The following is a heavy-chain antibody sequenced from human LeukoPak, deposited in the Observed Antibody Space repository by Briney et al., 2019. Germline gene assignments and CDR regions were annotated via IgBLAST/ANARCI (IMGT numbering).Heavy chain of an antibody. CDR2: INHSGST. Sequence: SETLSLTCAVYGGSFSGYYWSWIRQPPGKGLEWIGEINHSGSTYYNPSLKSRVTISVDTSKNQFSLKMSSVTAADTAVYYCARDLVLPYDFWSGYPHRGAFDIWGQGTMVTVSS. CDR1: GGSFSGYY. J-gene: IGHJ3*02. V-gene: IGHV4-34*01. CDR3: ARDLVLPYDFWSGYPHRGAFDI. D-gene: IGHD3-3*01.